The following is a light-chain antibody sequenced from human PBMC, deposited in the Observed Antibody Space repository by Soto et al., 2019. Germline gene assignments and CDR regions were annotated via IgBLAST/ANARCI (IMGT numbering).Light chain of an antibody. CDR1: SSDVGGYNY. V-gene: IGLV2-14*01. CDR2: DVS. CDR3: SSYTSSSTYV. J-gene: IGLJ1*01. Sequence: QSVLTQPASVSGSPGQSITISCTGTSSDVGGYNYVSWYQQHPGKAPKLMIYDVSNRPSGVSNRFSGSNSGNTASLTIAGLQAEDEADYCCSSYTSSSTYVFGTGTKVTVL.